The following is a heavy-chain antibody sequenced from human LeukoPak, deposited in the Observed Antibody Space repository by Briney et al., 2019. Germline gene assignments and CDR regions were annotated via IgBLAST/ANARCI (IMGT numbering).Heavy chain of an antibody. D-gene: IGHD3-22*01. CDR3: AKDGDYYDSSGYFPSEPFDY. CDR1: GFTFSAYF. CDR2: INSDGNSA. J-gene: IGHJ4*02. V-gene: IGHV3-74*01. Sequence: GGSLRLSCAASGFTFSAYFMHWVRQAPGKGLVWVSHINSDGNSATYADSVKGRFTISRDNAKNTLHLQMNSLRAEDTAVYYCAKDGDYYDSSGYFPSEPFDYWGQGTLVTVSS.